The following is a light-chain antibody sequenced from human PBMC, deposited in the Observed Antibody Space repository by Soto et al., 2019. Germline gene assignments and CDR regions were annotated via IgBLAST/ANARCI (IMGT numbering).Light chain of an antibody. CDR1: QSISTY. J-gene: IGKJ3*01. CDR2: AAS. Sequence: DIQMTQSPSSLSASIGDTVTISCRTSQSISTYLKWYQQKPGEAPKALIYAASTLQSGVPLRFSGSGSGTDFTLTISSLQPEDVATYYCQQSYITPTFGPGTKVDIK. CDR3: QQSYITPT. V-gene: IGKV1-39*01.